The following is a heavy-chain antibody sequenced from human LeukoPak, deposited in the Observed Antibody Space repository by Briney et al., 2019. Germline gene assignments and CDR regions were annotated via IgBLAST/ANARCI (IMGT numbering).Heavy chain of an antibody. J-gene: IGHJ4*02. CDR3: AKGLAQLWFH. CDR1: GFTFSSYA. V-gene: IGHV3-23*01. Sequence: GGSLRLSCAVSGFTFSSYAMSWVRQAPGKGLEWVSAISGSGSSTYYADSVKGRFTVSRDNSKNTLYLQMSSLRVEDTAVYYCAKGLAQLWFHWGQGTLVTVSS. CDR2: ISGSGSST. D-gene: IGHD5-18*01.